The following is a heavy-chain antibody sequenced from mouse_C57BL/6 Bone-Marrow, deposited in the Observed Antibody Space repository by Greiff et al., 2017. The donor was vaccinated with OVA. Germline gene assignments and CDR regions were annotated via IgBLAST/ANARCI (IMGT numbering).Heavy chain of an antibody. J-gene: IGHJ4*01. CDR2: IYPRSGNT. CDR3: ARDHYSNYLYAMDY. CDR1: GYTFTSYG. Sequence: VKVVESGAELARPGASVKLSCKASGYTFTSYGISWVKQRTGQGLEWIGEIYPRSGNTYYNEKFKGKATLTADKSSSTAYMELRSLTSEDSAVYFCARDHYSNYLYAMDYWGRGTSVTVSS. V-gene: IGHV1-81*01. D-gene: IGHD2-5*01.